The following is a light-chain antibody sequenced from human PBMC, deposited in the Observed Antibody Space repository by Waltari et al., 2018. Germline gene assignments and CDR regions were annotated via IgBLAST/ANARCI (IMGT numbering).Light chain of an antibody. Sequence: DIQMTQSPSTLSASVGDRVSITCRASESISSRFLAWYQQKPGKAPKLLIYASYSLESGVPSRFSRSGSGTEFSLTISSLQPDDFATYYCQHYNSYPWTFGRGTKVEIK. J-gene: IGKJ1*01. CDR1: ESISSR. V-gene: IGKV1-5*03. CDR2: ASY. CDR3: QHYNSYPWT.